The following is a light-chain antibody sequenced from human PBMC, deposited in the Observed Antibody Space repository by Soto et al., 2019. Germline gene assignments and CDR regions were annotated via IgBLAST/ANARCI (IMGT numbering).Light chain of an antibody. CDR1: QSVSNNY. CDR3: QPYNPPPT. V-gene: IGKV3-20*01. Sequence: EIVLTQSPGTLSLSVGERATLSCRASQSVSNNYVAWYQHKAGQATTVIIYGASTRATVLPNRFSGSGPGTYSPLTSSRQEPDDVAVYYRQPYNPPPTFGPGTKVEIK. J-gene: IGKJ1*01. CDR2: GAS.